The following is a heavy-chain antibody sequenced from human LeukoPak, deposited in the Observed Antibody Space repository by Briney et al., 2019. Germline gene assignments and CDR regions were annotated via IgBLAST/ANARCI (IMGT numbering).Heavy chain of an antibody. CDR3: ARRLGLRWDLQAFEI. D-gene: IGHD4-23*01. CDR2: MNPNSGNT. Sequence: ASVTVSFTSSAYTFTIRDINWVRQATGQGLGWMGWMNPNSGNTGYAQTSQGRVTITRNNSISTVYMELSSLRSEDTAVYYCARRLGLRWDLQAFEIWGQGTMVTVPS. V-gene: IGHV1-8*03. CDR1: AYTFTIRD. J-gene: IGHJ3*02.